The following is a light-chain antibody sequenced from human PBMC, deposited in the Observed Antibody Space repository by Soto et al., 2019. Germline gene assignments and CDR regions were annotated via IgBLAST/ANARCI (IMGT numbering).Light chain of an antibody. J-gene: IGKJ2*01. V-gene: IGKV3-20*01. CDR3: QQYGSSPPYT. Sequence: EIVLTQSPGTLSLSAGERATLSCRASQSVSGNYLAWYQQKPRQSPRLLIYGSSDRATGIPDRFSGSGSGTDFTLTITRVEPDDFAVYYCQQYGSSPPYTFGQGTKLEIK. CDR1: QSVSGNY. CDR2: GSS.